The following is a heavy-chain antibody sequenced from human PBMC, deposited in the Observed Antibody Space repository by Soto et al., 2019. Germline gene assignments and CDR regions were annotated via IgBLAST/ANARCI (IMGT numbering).Heavy chain of an antibody. V-gene: IGHV3-7*01. D-gene: IGHD5-12*01. CDR1: GFTFSSYW. Sequence: PGGSLRLSCAASGFTFSSYWMSWVRQAPGKGLEWVANIKQDGSEKYYVDSVKGRFTISRDNAKNSLYLQMNSLRAADTAVYYCARFSGYDYDSFASRDYWGQGTLVTVSS. CDR3: ARFSGYDYDSFASRDY. J-gene: IGHJ4*02. CDR2: IKQDGSEK.